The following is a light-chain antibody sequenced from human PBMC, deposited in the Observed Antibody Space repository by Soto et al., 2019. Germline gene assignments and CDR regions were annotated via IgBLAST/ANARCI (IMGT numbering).Light chain of an antibody. J-gene: IGKJ2*01. CDR3: QQYGSFPRT. V-gene: IGKV3-20*01. Sequence: EIVVTQSPGTLSLSPGERATLSCRASQSVSSSYLAWYQQKPGQAPRLLIYGASSRATGIPDRFSGSGSGTDFTLTISRLEPEDFAVYYCQQYGSFPRTFGQGTKLEI. CDR1: QSVSSSY. CDR2: GAS.